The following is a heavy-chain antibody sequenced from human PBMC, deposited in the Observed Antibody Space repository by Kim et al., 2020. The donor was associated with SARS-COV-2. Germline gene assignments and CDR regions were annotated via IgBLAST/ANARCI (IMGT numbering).Heavy chain of an antibody. D-gene: IGHD3-9*01. CDR3: ALIRMSTGSGGY. CDR2: INSDGSST. CDR1: GFTFSTYW. Sequence: GGSLRLSCAASGFTFSTYWMHWVRQAPGKGLVWVSRINSDGSSTNYADSVKGRFTISRDNAKNTLYLQMNSLRGEDTAVYYCALIRMSTGSGGYCGQGTLVTVSS. J-gene: IGHJ4*02. V-gene: IGHV3-74*01.